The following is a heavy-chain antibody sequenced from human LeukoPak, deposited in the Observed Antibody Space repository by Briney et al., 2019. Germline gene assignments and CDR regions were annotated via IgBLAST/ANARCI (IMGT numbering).Heavy chain of an antibody. CDR3: ARMWGQQLANWFDP. V-gene: IGHV4-59*08. J-gene: IGHJ5*02. CDR1: GGSISSYY. Sequence: PSETLSLTCAVYGGSISSYYWSWIRQSPGKGLEWIGYIYYSGSTNYNPSLKSRVTISVDTSKNQFSLKLSSVTAADTAVYYCARMWGQQLANWFDPWGQGTLVTVSS. D-gene: IGHD6-13*01. CDR2: IYYSGST.